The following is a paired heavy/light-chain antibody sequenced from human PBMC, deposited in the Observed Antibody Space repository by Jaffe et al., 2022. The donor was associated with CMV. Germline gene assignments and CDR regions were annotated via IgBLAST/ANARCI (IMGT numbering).Heavy chain of an antibody. V-gene: IGHV3-64*01. CDR1: GFTFSNYA. Sequence: EVQLVESGGGLVQPGGSLRLSCAASGFTFSNYAMNWVRQAPGKGLEYVSGVRYDGGGTYYAISVKGRFTISRDNSKNTLYLQMGNLRAEDMAVYYCARVAAGGTWVDYWGQGTLVTVSS. D-gene: IGHD6-13*01. CDR2: VRYDGGGT. CDR3: ARVAAGGTWVDY. J-gene: IGHJ4*02.
Light chain of an antibody. Sequence: QPVLTQSSSASASLGSSVKLTCTLSSGHSSYIIAWHQQQPGKAPRYLMRVEGSGSYNKGSGVPGRFSGSSSGADRYLTISNLQSEDEADYYCETWDSNTRGVFGGGTKLTVL. CDR2: VEGSGSY. CDR3: ETWDSNTRGV. V-gene: IGLV4-60*03. J-gene: IGLJ3*02. CDR1: SGHSSYI.